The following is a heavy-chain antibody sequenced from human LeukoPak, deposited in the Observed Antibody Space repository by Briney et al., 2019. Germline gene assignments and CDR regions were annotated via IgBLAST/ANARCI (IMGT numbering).Heavy chain of an antibody. CDR2: IYTSGST. V-gene: IGHV4-4*09. J-gene: IGHJ4*02. CDR3: AATPTGYTSSWYFLDH. CDR1: GGSIRSYY. D-gene: IGHD6-13*01. Sequence: SETLSLTCTVSGGSIRSYYWNWIRQPPGKGLEWIGYIYTSGSTNYNPSLKRRVTISVDTSKNQFSLKLSSVTAADTAVYYCAATPTGYTSSWYFLDHWGQGTLVTVSS.